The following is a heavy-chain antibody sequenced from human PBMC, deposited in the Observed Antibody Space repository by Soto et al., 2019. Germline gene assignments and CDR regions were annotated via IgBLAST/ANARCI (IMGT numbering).Heavy chain of an antibody. D-gene: IGHD3-3*01. Sequence: VQLVESGGGLVQPGGSLRLSCAASGFTFSSYEMNWVRQAPGKGLEWVSYISSSGSTIYYADSVKGRFTISRDNAKNSLYLQMNSLRAEDTAVYYCARVPNFGVVIPGLISPPYGMDVWGQGTTVTVSS. CDR1: GFTFSSYE. CDR2: ISSSGSTI. V-gene: IGHV3-48*03. J-gene: IGHJ6*02. CDR3: ARVPNFGVVIPGLISPPYGMDV.